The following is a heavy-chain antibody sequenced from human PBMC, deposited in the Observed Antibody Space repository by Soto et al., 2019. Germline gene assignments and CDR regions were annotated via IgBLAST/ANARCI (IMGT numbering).Heavy chain of an antibody. CDR2: ISSSSSYI. CDR1: GFTFSSYS. D-gene: IGHD2-15*01. V-gene: IGHV3-21*01. CDR3: ARDFSGGSCYSGFYYYYMDV. J-gene: IGHJ6*03. Sequence: EVQLVESGGGLVKPGGSLRLSCAASGFTFSSYSMNWVRQAPGKGLEWVSSISSSSSYIYYADSVKGRFTISRDNAKNSLYLEMNSLRAEDTAVYYCARDFSGGSCYSGFYYYYMDVWGKGTTVTVSS.